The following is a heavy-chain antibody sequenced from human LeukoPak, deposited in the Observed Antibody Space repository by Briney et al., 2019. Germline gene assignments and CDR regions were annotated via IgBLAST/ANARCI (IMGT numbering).Heavy chain of an antibody. CDR3: TRVFVGDEYSSSGY. V-gene: IGHV3-74*01. CDR1: GFTFSRYY. Sequence: GGXLRLSCAASGFTFSRYYMHWVRQAPGKGLVWVSRINSDGSSTTYPASVKGRFTISRDNAKNTLYLQMNSLKVEDTAVYYCTRVFVGDEYSSSGYWGQGTLVTVSS. J-gene: IGHJ4*02. CDR2: INSDGSST. D-gene: IGHD6-13*01.